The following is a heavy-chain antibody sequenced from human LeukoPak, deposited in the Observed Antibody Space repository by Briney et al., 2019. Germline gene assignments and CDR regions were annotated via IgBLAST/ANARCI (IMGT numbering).Heavy chain of an antibody. Sequence: GGSLRLSCAASGFTFSSYGMHWVRQAPGKGLEWVAVISYDGSNKYYADSVKGRFTISRDNSKNTLYLQMNSLRAEDTAVYYCARTSMILHHWFDPWGQGTLVTVSS. D-gene: IGHD3-22*01. CDR1: GFTFSSYG. V-gene: IGHV3-30*03. CDR3: ARTSMILHHWFDP. J-gene: IGHJ5*02. CDR2: ISYDGSNK.